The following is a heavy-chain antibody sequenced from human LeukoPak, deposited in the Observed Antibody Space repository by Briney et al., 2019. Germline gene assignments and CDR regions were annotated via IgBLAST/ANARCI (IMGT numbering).Heavy chain of an antibody. CDR1: GFTFSSYG. CDR2: ISHDGGNE. Sequence: GGSLRLSCAASGFTFSSYGIHWVRQAPGKGLEWVAVISHDGGNEYYADSVKGRFTISRDNSKSAVYLQMNSLRAEDTAVYYCARDRLSSGCLDNWGQGTLVTVSS. D-gene: IGHD6-19*01. J-gene: IGHJ4*02. V-gene: IGHV3-30*03. CDR3: ARDRLSSGCLDN.